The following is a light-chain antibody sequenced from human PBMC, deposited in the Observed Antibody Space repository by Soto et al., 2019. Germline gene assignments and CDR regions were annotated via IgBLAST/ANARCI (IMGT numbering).Light chain of an antibody. Sequence: DIQMTQSPSSLSASVGDRVTIMCRASQSMSRYLNWYQQKPGKAPKCLIYTASSLESGVPSRFSGSGSWTDFTLTISSLQPEDFATYYCQQSYTAPYPFGQGTKLQIK. CDR1: QSMSRY. V-gene: IGKV1-39*01. CDR2: TAS. J-gene: IGKJ2*01. CDR3: QQSYTAPYP.